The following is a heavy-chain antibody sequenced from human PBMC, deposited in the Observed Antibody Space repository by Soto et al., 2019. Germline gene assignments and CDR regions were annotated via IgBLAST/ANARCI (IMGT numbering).Heavy chain of an antibody. V-gene: IGHV1-69*13. Sequence: ASVKVSCKASGGTFSSYAISWVRQAPGQGLEWMGGIIPIFGTANYAQKFQGRVTITADESTSTAYMELSSLRSEDTAVYYCARGDCSGGSCYSGTEYYYYYYGMDVWGQGTTVTVSS. CDR2: IIPIFGTA. J-gene: IGHJ6*02. CDR3: ARGDCSGGSCYSGTEYYYYYYGMDV. CDR1: GGTFSSYA. D-gene: IGHD2-15*01.